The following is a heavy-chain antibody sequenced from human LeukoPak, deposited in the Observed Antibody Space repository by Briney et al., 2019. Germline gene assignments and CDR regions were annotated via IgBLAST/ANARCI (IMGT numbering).Heavy chain of an antibody. CDR2: IYYSGST. CDR3: ARESSGWTGNY. J-gene: IGHJ4*02. D-gene: IGHD6-19*01. Sequence: PSETLSLTCTVSGGSISSSSYYWGWIRQPPGKGLEWIGSIYYSGSTYYNPSLKSRVTISVDTSKNQFSLKLSSVTAADTAVYYCARESSGWTGNYWGQGTLVTVSS. V-gene: IGHV4-39*07. CDR1: GGSISSSSYY.